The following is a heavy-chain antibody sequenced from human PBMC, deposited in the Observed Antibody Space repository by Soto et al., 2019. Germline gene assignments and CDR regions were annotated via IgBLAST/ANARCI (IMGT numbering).Heavy chain of an antibody. J-gene: IGHJ4*02. Sequence: PGGSLRLSCAASGFTFSNYWLSWVRQAPGKGLEWVSSISGSGGSTYYADSVKGRFIISRDNSKSTLYLQMNSLRAEDTAVYYCATGTFNFDSWGQGTLVTVSS. CDR1: GFTFSNYW. CDR3: ATGTFNFDS. CDR2: ISGSGGST. V-gene: IGHV3-23*01.